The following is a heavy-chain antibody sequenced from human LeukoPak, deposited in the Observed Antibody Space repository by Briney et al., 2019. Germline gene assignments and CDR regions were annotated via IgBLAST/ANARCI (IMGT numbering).Heavy chain of an antibody. CDR2: IYYSGST. Sequence: PSETLSLTCTVSGGSINSYYWNWIRQPPGKGLEWIGYIYYSGSTNYNPSLKSRVTISVHTSKNQFSLKLSSVTAADTAVYYCARLTGYSSESWFDPWGQGTLVTVSS. CDR3: ARLTGYSSESWFDP. D-gene: IGHD3-9*01. CDR1: GGSINSYY. J-gene: IGHJ5*02. V-gene: IGHV4-59*01.